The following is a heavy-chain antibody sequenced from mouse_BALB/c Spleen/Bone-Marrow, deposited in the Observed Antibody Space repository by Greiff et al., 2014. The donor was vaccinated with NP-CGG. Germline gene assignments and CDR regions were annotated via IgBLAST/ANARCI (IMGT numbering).Heavy chain of an antibody. D-gene: IGHD2-2*01. J-gene: IGHJ4*01. CDR3: ARHERGYPYAMDY. Sequence: VQLVESGPDLVAPSQSLSITCTVSGFPLNSYGVHWVRQPPGKGLEWLGVIWSDGSTNYNSALKSRLSISKDNSKSQLFLKMNSLQTDDTAMYYCARHERGYPYAMDYWGQGTSVTVSS. CDR2: IWSDGST. V-gene: IGHV2-6-2*01. CDR1: GFPLNSYG.